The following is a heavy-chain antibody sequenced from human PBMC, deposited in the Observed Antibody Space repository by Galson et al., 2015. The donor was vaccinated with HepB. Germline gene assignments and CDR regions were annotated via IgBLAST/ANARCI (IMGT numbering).Heavy chain of an antibody. V-gene: IGHV1-69*13. Sequence: SVKVSCKASGGTFSDYVFSWVRQAPGQGLEWMGGIIPTFNTGTYAQKFQGRVTMAADESTRTAYMELSSLRSEDTAVYYCARDRGTYYGDAFDIWGQGTMVTVSS. D-gene: IGHD1-26*01. CDR3: ARDRGTYYGDAFDI. J-gene: IGHJ3*02. CDR2: IIPTFNTG. CDR1: GGTFSDYV.